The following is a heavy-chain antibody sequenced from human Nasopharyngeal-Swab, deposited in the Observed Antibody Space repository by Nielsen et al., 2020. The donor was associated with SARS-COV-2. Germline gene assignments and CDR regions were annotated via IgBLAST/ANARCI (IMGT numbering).Heavy chain of an antibody. V-gene: IGHV5-51*01. Sequence: GESLKISCKGSGYRVISYWIGWVRQMPGKGLEWMGIIYPGDSDTRYSPSFQGQVTISADKSISTAYLQWSSLKASDTAMYYCARTAIEGGYYRGDAFDIWGQGTMVTVSS. CDR3: ARTAIEGGYYRGDAFDI. CDR1: GYRVISYW. J-gene: IGHJ3*02. CDR2: IYPGDSDT. D-gene: IGHD3-22*01.